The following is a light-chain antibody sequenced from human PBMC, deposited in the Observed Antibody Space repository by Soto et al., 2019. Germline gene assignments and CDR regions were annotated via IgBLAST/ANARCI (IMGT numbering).Light chain of an antibody. J-gene: IGKJ4*01. CDR2: GAS. V-gene: IGKV3-20*01. CDR1: QSVSSSY. CDR3: QQYGSSRLT. Sequence: EIVLTQSPGTLSLSPVERATLSCRASQSVSSSYLAWYQQKPGQAPRLLIYGASSRPTGIPDRFSGSGSGTDFTLTISRLEPEDFAVYYCQQYGSSRLTFGGGTKVDI.